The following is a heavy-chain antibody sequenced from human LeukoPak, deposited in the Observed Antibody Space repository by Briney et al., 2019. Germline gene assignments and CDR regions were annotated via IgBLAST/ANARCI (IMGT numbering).Heavy chain of an antibody. CDR2: IYYSGST. V-gene: IGHV4-39*01. Sequence: SETLSLTCTVSGGSISSSSYYWGWIRQPPGKGLERIGSIYYSGSTYYNPSLKSRVTISVDTSKNQFSLKLSSVTAADTAVYYCGRTVTTHFDYWGQGTLVTVSS. J-gene: IGHJ4*02. CDR3: GRTVTTHFDY. CDR1: GGSISSSSYY. D-gene: IGHD4-17*01.